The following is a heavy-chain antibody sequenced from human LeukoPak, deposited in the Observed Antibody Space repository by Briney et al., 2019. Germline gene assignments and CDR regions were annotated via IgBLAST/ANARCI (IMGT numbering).Heavy chain of an antibody. V-gene: IGHV1-18*01. D-gene: IGHD1-1*01. J-gene: IGHJ1*01. Sequence: ASVKVSCKASGYTFTSYGISWVRQAPGQGLEWMGWISAYNGNTNYVQKLQGRVTMTTDTSTSTAYMELRSLRSDDTAVYYCARLESTRASEFFQHWGQGTLVTASS. CDR2: ISAYNGNT. CDR3: ARLESTRASEFFQH. CDR1: GYTFTSYG.